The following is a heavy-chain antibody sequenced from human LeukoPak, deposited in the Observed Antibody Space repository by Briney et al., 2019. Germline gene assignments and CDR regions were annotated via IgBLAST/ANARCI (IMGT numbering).Heavy chain of an antibody. J-gene: IGHJ6*03. V-gene: IGHV4-59*01. CDR2: IYYSGST. CDR1: GGSISSYY. D-gene: IGHD1-7*01. Sequence: TPSETLSLTCTVSGGSISSYYWSWIRQPPGKGLEWIGYIYYSGSTNYNPSLKSRVTISVDTSKNQFSLKLSSVTAADTAVYYCARMGTGTTFYYYYMDVWGKGTTVTVSS. CDR3: ARMGTGTTFYYYYMDV.